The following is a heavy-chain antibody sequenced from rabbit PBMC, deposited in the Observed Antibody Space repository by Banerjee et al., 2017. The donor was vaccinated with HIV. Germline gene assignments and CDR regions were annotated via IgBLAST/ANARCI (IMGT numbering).Heavy chain of an antibody. D-gene: IGHD2-1*01. CDR2: IYTSSGST. Sequence: QSLEESGGDLVKPGASLTLTCKASGIDFSSYYYMCWVRQAPGKGLEWIGCIYTSSGSTDYASWAKGRFTISKTSSTTVTLQMTSLTAADTATYFCARGYDWTVTRLDLWGPGPLVTVS. CDR3: ARGYDWTVTRLDL. CDR1: GIDFSSYYY. J-gene: IGHJ3*01. V-gene: IGHV1S40*01.